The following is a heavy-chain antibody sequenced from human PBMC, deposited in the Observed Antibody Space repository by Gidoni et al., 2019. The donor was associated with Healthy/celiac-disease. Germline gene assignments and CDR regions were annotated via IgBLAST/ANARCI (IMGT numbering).Heavy chain of an antibody. CDR1: RATFSSYA. CDR2: IIPLFGTA. J-gene: IGHJ5*02. CDR3: ARVGSGYGQP. Sequence: QVPLVQSGADVKKPGSSVKVSGKSSRATFSSYAITWVRQAPGQGLEWMGGIIPLFGTANYAQKFQGRVTITADESTSTAYMELSSLRSEDTAVYYCARVGSGYGQPWGQGTLVTVSS. V-gene: IGHV1-69*01. D-gene: IGHD3-10*01.